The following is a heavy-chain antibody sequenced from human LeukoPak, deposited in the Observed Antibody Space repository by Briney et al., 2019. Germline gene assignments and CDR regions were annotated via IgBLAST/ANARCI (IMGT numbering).Heavy chain of an antibody. CDR1: GFTFSRYW. D-gene: IGHD3-9*01. CDR3: ARPQGPYCDILTGLDGFDY. Sequence: PGGSLRLSCAASGFTFSRYWMTWVRQAPGKGLEWMANIKQDGGEKYYVDSVKGRFTISRDNAKNSLYLQMNSLRAEDTAVYYCARPQGPYCDILTGLDGFDYWGQGTLVTVSS. CDR2: IKQDGGEK. V-gene: IGHV3-7*05. J-gene: IGHJ4*02.